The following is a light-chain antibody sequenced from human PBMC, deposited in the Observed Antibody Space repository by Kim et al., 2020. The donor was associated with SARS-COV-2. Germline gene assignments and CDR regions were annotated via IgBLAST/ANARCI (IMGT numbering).Light chain of an antibody. Sequence: DVVMTQSPLSLPVTLGQPASISCRSSQSLVSSDGNTYLNWFQQRPGQSPRRLIYEVSNRDSGVPDRFSGSGSGTDFTLKISRVEAEDVGVYYCLQHTHWPWTFGQGTKVDIK. CDR3: LQHTHWPWT. CDR2: EVS. CDR1: QSLVSSDGNTY. J-gene: IGKJ1*01. V-gene: IGKV2-30*01.